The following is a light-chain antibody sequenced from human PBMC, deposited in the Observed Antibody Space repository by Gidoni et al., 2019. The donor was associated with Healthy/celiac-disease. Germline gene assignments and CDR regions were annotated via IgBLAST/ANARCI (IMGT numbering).Light chain of an antibody. CDR3: MQALQTRT. V-gene: IGKV2-28*01. J-gene: IGKJ1*01. Sequence: DIVMTQSPLSLPVTPGEPASISCRSSQSLLHSNGYNYLDWYLQKPGQSPQLLIYLGSNRASGVPDRLSGSGSGTDFTLKISRVEDEDVGVYYCMQALQTRTFGQGTKVEIK. CDR1: QSLLHSNGYNY. CDR2: LGS.